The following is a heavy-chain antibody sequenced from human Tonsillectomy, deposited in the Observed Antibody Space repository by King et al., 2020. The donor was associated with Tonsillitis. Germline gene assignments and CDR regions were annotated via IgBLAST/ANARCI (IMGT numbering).Heavy chain of an antibody. CDR1: GDSVSSTRYY. D-gene: IGHD6-13*01. V-gene: IGHV4-61*01. J-gene: IGHJ4*03. CDR2: ISHSGSA. Sequence: VQLQESGPGLVRPSETLSLTCSVSGDSVSSTRYYWTWIRQPPGKGLEWIGYISHSGSAYYNPSLNSRLTISVDTSKNRFSLEVGSVTSADTAVYYCARAASSSYF. CDR3: ARAASSSYF.